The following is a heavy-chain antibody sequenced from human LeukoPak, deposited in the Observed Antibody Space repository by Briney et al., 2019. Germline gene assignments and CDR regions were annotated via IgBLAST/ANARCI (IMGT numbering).Heavy chain of an antibody. CDR1: GFTFSSDG. Sequence: GGSLRLSCAASGFTFSSDGMHWFRQAPSKGLEWVAVISYDGSNKYYADSVKGRFTISRDNSKNTLYLQMNSLRAEDTAVYYCAKDGYCSSTSCLDYWGQGTLVTVSS. CDR3: AKDGYCSSTSCLDY. V-gene: IGHV3-30*18. CDR2: ISYDGSNK. D-gene: IGHD2-2*03. J-gene: IGHJ4*02.